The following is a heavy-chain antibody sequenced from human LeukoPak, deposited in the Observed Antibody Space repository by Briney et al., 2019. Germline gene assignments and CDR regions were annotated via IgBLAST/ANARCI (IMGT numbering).Heavy chain of an antibody. Sequence: GRSLRLSCAASGFTFSSYGMHWVRQAPGKGLEWVAVIWYDGSNKYYADSVKGRFTISRDNSKNTLYLQMNSLRAEDTAVYYCAKPGVVPAATSRRIQLKGAHQSDDYWGQGTLVTVSS. CDR3: AKPGVVPAATSRRIQLKGAHQSDDY. CDR1: GFTFSSYG. CDR2: IWYDGSNK. V-gene: IGHV3-33*06. J-gene: IGHJ4*02. D-gene: IGHD2-2*01.